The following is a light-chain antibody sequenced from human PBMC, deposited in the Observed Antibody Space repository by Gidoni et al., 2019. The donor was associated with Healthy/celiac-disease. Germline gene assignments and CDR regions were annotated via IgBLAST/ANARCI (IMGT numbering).Light chain of an antibody. CDR1: QSISSW. CDR2: KAS. Sequence: DIEMTQSPSTLSASVGDRVTITCRASQSISSWLAWYQQKPGKAPKLLIYKASSLESGVPSRFSGSGSGTEFTLTISSLQPDDFATSYCQQYNSYPYTFGQGPKLEI. J-gene: IGKJ2*01. CDR3: QQYNSYPYT. V-gene: IGKV1-5*03.